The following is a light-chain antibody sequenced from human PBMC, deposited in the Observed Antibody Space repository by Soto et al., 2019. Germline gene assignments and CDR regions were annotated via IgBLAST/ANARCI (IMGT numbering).Light chain of an antibody. J-gene: IGKJ2*01. V-gene: IGKV3-20*01. Sequence: EIVLTQSPGTLSLSPGERVTLSCRASQSVTSTYLAWYQQRPGQAPRLLIYGASSRATGIPDRFSGSGSGTDFTLTISRLEPEDFAVDYCQQYGSSPYTFGQGTKLDIK. CDR2: GAS. CDR3: QQYGSSPYT. CDR1: QSVTSTY.